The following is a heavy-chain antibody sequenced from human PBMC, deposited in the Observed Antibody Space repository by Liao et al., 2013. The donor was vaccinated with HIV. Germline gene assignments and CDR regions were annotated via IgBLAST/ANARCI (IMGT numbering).Heavy chain of an antibody. Sequence: QVQLQQWGAGLLKPSETLSLTCAVYGGSFSGYYWSWIRQPAGKGLEWIGRIYTSGSTNYNPSLKSRVTISVDTSKNQFSLKLSSVTAADTAVYYCATRRGRGAFDIWGQGTMVTVSS. D-gene: IGHD3-16*01. CDR1: GGSFSGYY. J-gene: IGHJ3*02. CDR2: IYTSGST. CDR3: ATRRGRGAFDI. V-gene: IGHV4-59*10.